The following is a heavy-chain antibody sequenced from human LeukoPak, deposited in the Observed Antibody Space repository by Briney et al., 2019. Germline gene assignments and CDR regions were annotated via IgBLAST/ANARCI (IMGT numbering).Heavy chain of an antibody. CDR2: IVVGTGKT. D-gene: IGHD3-10*01. CDR3: AATSIRMVQRIIYYGKDV. J-gene: IGHJ6*02. V-gene: IGHV1-58*01. CDR1: GFTNSNSS. Sequence: SVKVSCKASGFTNSNSSVQWVRQARGQRPEWIGWIVVGTGKTNYAQRLQERVTISRDMSTGTVDMELSSLRSEDTAVYYCAATSIRMVQRIIYYGKDVWGQGTTVTVSS.